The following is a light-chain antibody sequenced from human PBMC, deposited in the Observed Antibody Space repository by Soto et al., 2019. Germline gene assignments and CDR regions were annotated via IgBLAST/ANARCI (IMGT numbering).Light chain of an antibody. V-gene: IGLV2-8*01. J-gene: IGLJ2*01. CDR1: SSDVGGYNY. CDR3: RSYAGSNNFVV. Sequence: QSVLTQPPSASGSPGQSVTISCTGTSSDVGGYNYVSWYQQHPGKAPQLIIYEVSKRPSGVPDRFSGSKSGNTASLTVSGLQAEDEAGYYCRSYAGSNNFVVFGGGTKLTVL. CDR2: EVS.